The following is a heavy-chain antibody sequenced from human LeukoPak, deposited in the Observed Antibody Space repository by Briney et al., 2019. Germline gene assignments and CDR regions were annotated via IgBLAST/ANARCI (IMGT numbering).Heavy chain of an antibody. D-gene: IGHD2-2*01. CDR1: GFTFSSHA. CDR2: ISGSGDST. CDR3: AKDAPVNIVVVPAANS. J-gene: IGHJ4*02. V-gene: IGHV3-23*01. Sequence: PGGSLRLSCAASGFTFSSHAMSWVRQAPGKGLEWVSAISGSGDSTYYADSVKGRFTISSDNSKNTLYLQMNSLRAEDTAVYYCAKDAPVNIVVVPAANSWGQGTLVTVSS.